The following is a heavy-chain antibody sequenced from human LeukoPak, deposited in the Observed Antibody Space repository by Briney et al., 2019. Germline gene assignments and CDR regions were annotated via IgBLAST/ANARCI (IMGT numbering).Heavy chain of an antibody. Sequence: SGGSLRLSCAASGFTFDDYTMHWVRQAPGKGLEWVSLISWDGGSTYYADSVKGRFTISRDNSKNSLYLQMNSLRTEDTALYYCAKNGSTSLSYYHMDVWGKGTTVTVSS. J-gene: IGHJ6*03. CDR1: GFTFDDYT. CDR2: ISWDGGST. V-gene: IGHV3-43*01. D-gene: IGHD2-2*01. CDR3: AKNGSTSLSYYHMDV.